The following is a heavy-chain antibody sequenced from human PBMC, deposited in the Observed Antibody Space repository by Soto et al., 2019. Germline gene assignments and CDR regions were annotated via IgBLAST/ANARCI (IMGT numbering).Heavy chain of an antibody. J-gene: IGHJ6*03. Sequence: GGSLRLSCAASGFTFSNAWMSWVRQAPGKGLEWVGRIKSKTDGGTTDYAAPVKGRFTISRDDSKNTLYLQMNSLKTEDTAVYYCTTDRRLRPYYYYYYYMDVWGKGTTVTVSS. CDR3: TTDRRLRPYYYYYYYMDV. V-gene: IGHV3-15*01. D-gene: IGHD4-17*01. CDR1: GFTFSNAW. CDR2: IKSKTDGGTT.